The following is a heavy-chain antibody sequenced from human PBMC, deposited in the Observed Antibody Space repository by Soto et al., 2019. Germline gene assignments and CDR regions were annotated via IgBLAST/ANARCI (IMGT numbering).Heavy chain of an antibody. CDR1: GYTFTSYG. Sequence: QVQLVQSGAEVKKPGASVKVSCKASGYTFTSYGISWVRQAPGQGLEWMGWISAYNGNTNYAQKLQGRVTMTTDTSTSTAYMELRSLRSDDTAVYDCATLTYYYGSGSYLDGMDVWGQGTTVTVSS. V-gene: IGHV1-18*01. CDR2: ISAYNGNT. J-gene: IGHJ6*02. CDR3: ATLTYYYGSGSYLDGMDV. D-gene: IGHD3-10*01.